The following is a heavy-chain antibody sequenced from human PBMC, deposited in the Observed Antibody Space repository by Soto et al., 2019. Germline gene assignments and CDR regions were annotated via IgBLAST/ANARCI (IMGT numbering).Heavy chain of an antibody. J-gene: IGHJ6*02. D-gene: IGHD6-19*01. Sequence: PSETLSLTCAVYGGSFSGYYWSWIRQPPGKGLEWIGEINHSGSTNYNPPLKSRVTISVDTSKNQFSLKLSSVTAADTAVYYCARGSGWYPYYYYYGMDVWGQGTTVTVSS. CDR3: ARGSGWYPYYYYYGMDV. CDR1: GGSFSGYY. V-gene: IGHV4-34*01. CDR2: INHSGST.